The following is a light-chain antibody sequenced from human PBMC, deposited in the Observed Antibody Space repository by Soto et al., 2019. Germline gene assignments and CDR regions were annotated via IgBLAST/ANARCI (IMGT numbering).Light chain of an antibody. V-gene: IGLV2-23*03. CDR1: SSDVGSYNI. Sequence: QSALTQPASVSGSPGQSITISCTGTSSDVGSYNIVSWYQQHPGKAPKLMIYDGSTWPSGVSNRFSCSKSGNTASLTISGLHAEDEAGYYCFSYAGSSTFVFVTGTKVTV. CDR3: FSYAGSSTFV. CDR2: DGS. J-gene: IGLJ1*01.